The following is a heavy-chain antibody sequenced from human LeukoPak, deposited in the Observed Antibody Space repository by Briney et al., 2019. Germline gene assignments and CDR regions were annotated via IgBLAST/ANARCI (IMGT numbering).Heavy chain of an antibody. D-gene: IGHD6-19*01. CDR2: ISGSGGNT. CDR3: TRLAWLDRNFDY. CDR1: GFTFSSYA. J-gene: IGHJ4*02. V-gene: IGHV3-23*01. Sequence: QPGGSLRLSCAASGFTFSSYAMSWVRQTPGKGLEWVSGISGSGGNTYHADSAKGRFTISRDNSKNTLYLQMKSLRAEDTAVYYCTRLAWLDRNFDYWGQGTLLTVSS.